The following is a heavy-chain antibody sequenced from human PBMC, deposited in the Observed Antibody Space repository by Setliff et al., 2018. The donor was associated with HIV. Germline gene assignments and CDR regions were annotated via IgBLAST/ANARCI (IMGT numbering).Heavy chain of an antibody. V-gene: IGHV1-2*06. Sequence: VASVKVSCKASGYTFTGYFIHWVRQAPGQGLEWVGRINPNSGDTNFAQKFQGRITMTRETSISTAYLELNRLRSDDTAVYYCAREYDVLTGYYISAFDIWGQGTMVTVSS. J-gene: IGHJ3*02. CDR2: INPNSGDT. CDR1: GYTFTGYF. CDR3: AREYDVLTGYYISAFDI. D-gene: IGHD3-9*01.